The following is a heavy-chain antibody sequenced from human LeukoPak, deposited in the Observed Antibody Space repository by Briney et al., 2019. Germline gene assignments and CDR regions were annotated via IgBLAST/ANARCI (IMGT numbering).Heavy chain of an antibody. CDR2: IREDGSEK. J-gene: IGHJ6*03. Sequence: GGSLRLSCTASGFTFHTYWMSWVRHAPGNGLEWVAQIREDGSEKYCVDSVKGRFTISRDNAKTSLYLQMNSLRAEDTAVYYCARDARPPYYYYYYMDVWGKGTTVTVSS. V-gene: IGHV3-7*01. CDR3: ARDARPPYYYYYYMDV. CDR1: GFTFHTYW.